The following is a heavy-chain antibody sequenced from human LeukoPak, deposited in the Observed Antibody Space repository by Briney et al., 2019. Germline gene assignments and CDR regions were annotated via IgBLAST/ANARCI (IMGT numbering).Heavy chain of an antibody. J-gene: IGHJ4*02. Sequence: PSETLSLTCTVSGDSISSSNYYWGWIRQPPGKGLEWIGSIYFSGNTYYNPSLKSRVTISVDTSKNQFSLKLSSVTAADTAVYYCARGSAFIYGDYDYWGQGTLVTVSS. CDR2: IYFSGNT. CDR1: GDSISSSNYY. V-gene: IGHV4-39*07. CDR3: ARGSAFIYGDYDY. D-gene: IGHD4-17*01.